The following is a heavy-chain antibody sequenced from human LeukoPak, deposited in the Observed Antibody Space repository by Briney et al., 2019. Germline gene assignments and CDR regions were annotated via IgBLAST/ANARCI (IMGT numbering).Heavy chain of an antibody. Sequence: SETLSLTCTVSGGSISSNTYFWAWIRQPPGKGLQWIGTIYYSGSTYYNPSLNSRVTISVDTSKNQFSLKVTSVTAADTAVYYCARLAYCSGGSCHHDYWGQGTLVTVSS. D-gene: IGHD2-15*01. CDR1: GGSISSNTYF. CDR3: ARLAYCSGGSCHHDY. V-gene: IGHV4-39*01. J-gene: IGHJ4*02. CDR2: IYYSGST.